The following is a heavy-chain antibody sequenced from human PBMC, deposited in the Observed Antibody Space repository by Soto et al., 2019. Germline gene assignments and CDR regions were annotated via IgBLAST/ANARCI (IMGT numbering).Heavy chain of an antibody. V-gene: IGHV1-2*04. D-gene: IGHD3-22*01. CDR2: INPNSGGT. CDR3: ARSKSGAPGYYYDSSGFFPNWFDP. J-gene: IGHJ5*02. CDR1: GYTFTGYY. Sequence: ASVKVSCKASGYTFTGYYMHWVRQAPGQGLEWMGWINPNSGGTNYAQKFQGWVTMTRDTSISTAYMELSRLRSDDTAVYYCARSKSGAPGYYYDSSGFFPNWFDPWGQGTLVTVSS.